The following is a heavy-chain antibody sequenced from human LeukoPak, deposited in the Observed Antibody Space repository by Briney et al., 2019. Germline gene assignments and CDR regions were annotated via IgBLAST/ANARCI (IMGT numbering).Heavy chain of an antibody. CDR2: IKQDGSEK. D-gene: IGHD5-18*01. J-gene: IGHJ4*02. CDR3: SGYSYGSNY. CDR1: GFTFSSYE. V-gene: IGHV3-7*02. Sequence: GGSLRLSCAASGFTFSSYEMHWVRQAPGKGLEWLANIKQDGSEKYYVDSLKGRFTISRDNAKNSLYLQMNSLRAEDTAVYYCSGYSYGSNYWGQGTLVTVSS.